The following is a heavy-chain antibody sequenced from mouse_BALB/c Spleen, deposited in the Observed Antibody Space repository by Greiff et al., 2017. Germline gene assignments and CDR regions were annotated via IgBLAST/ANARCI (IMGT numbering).Heavy chain of an antibody. J-gene: IGHJ3*01. V-gene: IGHV3-6*02. CDR3: ARALFAY. CDR2: ISYDGSN. CDR1: GYSITSGYY. Sequence: EVQLQESGPGLVKPSQSLSLTCSVTGYSITSGYYWNWLRQFPGNKLEWMGYISYDGSNNYNPSLKNRISITRDTSKNQFFLKLNSVTTEDTATYYCARALFAYWGQGTLVTVSA.